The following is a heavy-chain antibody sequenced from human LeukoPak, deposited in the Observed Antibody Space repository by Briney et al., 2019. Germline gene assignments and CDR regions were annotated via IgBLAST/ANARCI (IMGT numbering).Heavy chain of an antibody. CDR1: GFTFSHHG. D-gene: IGHD3-22*01. Sequence: GGSLRLSCAASGFTFSHHGFHWVRQVPGNGLEWVAVIGVDGSQRHYADSVKGRFTISRDNSKNTVYLQMNSLRAEDTAVYYCARDPLGGYDSSGSYRFDYWGQGTLVTVSS. CDR3: ARDPLGGYDSSGSYRFDY. V-gene: IGHV3-33*01. CDR2: IGVDGSQR. J-gene: IGHJ4*02.